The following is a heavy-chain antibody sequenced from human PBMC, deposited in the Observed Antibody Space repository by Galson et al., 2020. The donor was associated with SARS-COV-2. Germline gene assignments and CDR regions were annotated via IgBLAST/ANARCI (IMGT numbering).Heavy chain of an antibody. D-gene: IGHD5-12*01. V-gene: IGHV3-66*02. J-gene: IGHJ4*02. Sequence: GRSLRLSCTAYGFSVSTNYMIWVRQAPGKGLEWVSVLYTGGSTYYADSVKDRFIISRDNSKNTLYLQMNSLRVEDTAVYYCARLRSGYTYFDYWGQGTLVTVSP. CDR2: LYTGGST. CDR3: ARLRSGYTYFDY. CDR1: GFSVSTNY.